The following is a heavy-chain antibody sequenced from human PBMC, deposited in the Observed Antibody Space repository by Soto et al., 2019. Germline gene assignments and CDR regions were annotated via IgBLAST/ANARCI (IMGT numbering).Heavy chain of an antibody. V-gene: IGHV3-30*18. CDR3: AKERDNWNSKGWFDP. Sequence: PGGSLRLSCAASGFTFSSYGMHWVRQAPGKGLEWVAVISYDGSNKYYADSVKGRFTISRDNSKNTLYLQMNSLRAEDTAVYYCAKERDNWNSKGWFDPWGQGTLVTVPS. J-gene: IGHJ5*02. D-gene: IGHD1-7*01. CDR1: GFTFSSYG. CDR2: ISYDGSNK.